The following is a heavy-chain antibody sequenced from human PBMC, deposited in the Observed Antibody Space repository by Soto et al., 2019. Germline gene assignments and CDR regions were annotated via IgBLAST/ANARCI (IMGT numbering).Heavy chain of an antibody. CDR1: GGSISHYH. CDR2: IFYNGST. CDR3: ARSFYP. Sequence: QLQLQESGPGLVKPSETLSLTCTVSGGSISHYHWNWIRQAPGKGMEWIGYIFYNGSTHYNPSLTCRVTISVDMSKNRLSLTLTSVTAADTAVYYCARSFYPWGQGTLVPVSS. J-gene: IGHJ5*02. V-gene: IGHV4-59*01.